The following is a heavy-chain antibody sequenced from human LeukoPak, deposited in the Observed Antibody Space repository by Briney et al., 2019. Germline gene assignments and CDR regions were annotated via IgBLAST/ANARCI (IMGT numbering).Heavy chain of an antibody. D-gene: IGHD2-2*01. Sequence: SETLSLTCAVYAGSFSGYYWSWIRQPPGKGLEWIGEINHSGSTNYNPSLKRRVTISVDTSKNQFSLRLSSVTAADTALYHCARGRGCSSTSCYNWFDPWGQETLVTVSS. J-gene: IGHJ5*02. CDR2: INHSGST. V-gene: IGHV4-34*01. CDR3: ARGRGCSSTSCYNWFDP. CDR1: AGSFSGYY.